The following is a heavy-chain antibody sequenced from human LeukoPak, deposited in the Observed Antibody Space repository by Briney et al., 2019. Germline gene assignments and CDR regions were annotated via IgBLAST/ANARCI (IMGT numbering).Heavy chain of an antibody. Sequence: SETLSLTCAVYGGSFSGYYWSWIRQPPGKGLEWIGEISHSGSTNYNPSLKSRVTISVDTSKNQFSLKLSSVTAADTAVHYCARGLGCSGGSCYPGYWGQGTLVTVSS. D-gene: IGHD2-15*01. V-gene: IGHV4-34*01. CDR2: ISHSGST. J-gene: IGHJ4*02. CDR1: GGSFSGYY. CDR3: ARGLGCSGGSCYPGY.